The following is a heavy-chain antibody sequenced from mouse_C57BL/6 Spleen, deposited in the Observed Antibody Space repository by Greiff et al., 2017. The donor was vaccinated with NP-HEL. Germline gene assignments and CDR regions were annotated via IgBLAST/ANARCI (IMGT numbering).Heavy chain of an antibody. CDR2: IDPSDSYT. D-gene: IGHD3-2*02. CDR3: AVQTAQATVY. J-gene: IGHJ2*01. CDR1: GYTFTSYW. V-gene: IGHV1-50*01. Sequence: VQLQQSGAELVKPGASVKLSCKASGYTFTSYWMQWVKQRPGQGLEWIGEIDPSDSYTNYNQKFKGKATLTVDTSSSTAYMQLSSLTSEDSAVYYCAVQTAQATVYWGQGTTLTVSS.